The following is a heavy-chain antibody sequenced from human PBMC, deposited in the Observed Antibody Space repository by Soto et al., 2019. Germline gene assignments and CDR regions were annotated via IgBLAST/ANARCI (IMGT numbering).Heavy chain of an antibody. J-gene: IGHJ5*01. CDR1: GFTFSSYA. CDR2: ISHSGGNT. V-gene: IGHV3-23*01. D-gene: IGHD2-8*01. CDR3: AKGSNGWFDF. Sequence: GGSLRLSCAASGFTFSSYAMSWVRQAPGKGLEWVSTISHSGGNTYYADSVKGRFTISRDNSKNTLYLQMNSLRAEDTALYYCAKGSNGWFDFWGQGALVTVSS.